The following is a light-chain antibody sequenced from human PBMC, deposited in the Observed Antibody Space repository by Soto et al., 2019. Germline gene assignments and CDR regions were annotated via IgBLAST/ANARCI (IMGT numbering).Light chain of an antibody. Sequence: DIVLTQSPATLSLSPGGRATLSCRASQSVSLSLAWYQQKPGQAPRLLFYDASKRASGIPARFSGSGSGTDFTLTISSLQPEDFATYYCQQSYSTPSITFGQGTRLEIK. CDR1: QSVSLS. J-gene: IGKJ5*01. V-gene: IGKV3-11*01. CDR2: DAS. CDR3: QQSYSTPSIT.